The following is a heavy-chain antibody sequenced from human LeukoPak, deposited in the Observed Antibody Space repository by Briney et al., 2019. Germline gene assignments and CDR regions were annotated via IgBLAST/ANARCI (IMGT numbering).Heavy chain of an antibody. CDR3: ARGQFLEWLLPGDYYYGMDV. CDR2: MNPNSGNT. J-gene: IGHJ6*02. D-gene: IGHD3-3*01. Sequence: GASVKVSCKASGYTFTSYDINWVRQATGQGLEWMGWMNPNSGNTGYAQKFQGRVTMTRNTSISTAYMGLSSLRSEDTAAYYCARGQFLEWLLPGDYYYGMDVRGQGTTVTVSS. V-gene: IGHV1-8*01. CDR1: GYTFTSYD.